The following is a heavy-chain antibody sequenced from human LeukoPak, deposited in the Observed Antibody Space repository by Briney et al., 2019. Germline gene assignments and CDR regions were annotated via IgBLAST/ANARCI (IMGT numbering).Heavy chain of an antibody. Sequence: GASVQVSCKASGYTFTSYDINWVRQAAGQGLEWMGWMNPNSGNTGYAQKFQGRVTMTRNTSISTAYMELSSLRSEDTAVYYCARGAIRDAFDIWGQGTMVTVSS. J-gene: IGHJ3*02. CDR2: MNPNSGNT. CDR1: GYTFTSYD. V-gene: IGHV1-8*01. CDR3: ARGAIRDAFDI.